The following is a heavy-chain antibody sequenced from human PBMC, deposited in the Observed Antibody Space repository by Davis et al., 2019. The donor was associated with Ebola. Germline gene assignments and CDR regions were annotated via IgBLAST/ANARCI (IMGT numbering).Heavy chain of an antibody. J-gene: IGHJ4*02. V-gene: IGHV5-51*01. CDR3: ARHGPDFWSGSFY. CDR1: GYSFTSYW. CDR2: IYPGDSDT. Sequence: GESLKISCKGSGYSFTSYWIGWVRQLPGKGLEWMGIIYPGDSDTRYSPSFQGQVTISADKSISTAYLQWSSLKASDTAMYYCARHGPDFWSGSFYWGQGTLVTVSS. D-gene: IGHD3-3*01.